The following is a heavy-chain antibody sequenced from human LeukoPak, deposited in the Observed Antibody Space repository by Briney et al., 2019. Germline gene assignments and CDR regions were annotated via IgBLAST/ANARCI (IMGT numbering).Heavy chain of an antibody. J-gene: IGHJ4*02. CDR2: INAGNGNT. CDR3: ARVSQQLVSFDY. Sequence: GASVKVSCKASGYTFTSYAMHWVRQAPGQRLEWMGWINAGNGNTKYSQKFQGRVTITRDTSASTAYMELSSLRSEDTAVYYCARVSQQLVSFDYWGQGTLVTVSS. D-gene: IGHD6-13*01. V-gene: IGHV1-3*01. CDR1: GYTFTSYA.